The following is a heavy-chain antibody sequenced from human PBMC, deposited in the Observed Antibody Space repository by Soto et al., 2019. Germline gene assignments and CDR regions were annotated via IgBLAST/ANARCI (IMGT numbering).Heavy chain of an antibody. CDR2: IYYSGST. CDR3: ARAPPDYYDSSGYYNWFDP. CDR1: GGSISSGGYY. J-gene: IGHJ5*02. V-gene: IGHV4-31*03. D-gene: IGHD3-22*01. Sequence: PSEALSLTCTVSGGSISSGGYYWSWIRQHPGKGLEWIGYIYYSGSTYYNPSLKSRVTISVDTSKNQFSLKLSSVTAADTAVYYCARAPPDYYDSSGYYNWFDPWGQGALVTVSS.